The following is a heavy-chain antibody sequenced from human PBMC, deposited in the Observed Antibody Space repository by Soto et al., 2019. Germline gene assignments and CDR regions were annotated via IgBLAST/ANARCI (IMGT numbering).Heavy chain of an antibody. CDR3: ARWWSGSRQGFDP. D-gene: IGHD3-3*01. CDR1: GGSISSGDYY. Sequence: QVQLQESGPGLVKPSQTLSLTCTVSGGSISSGDYYWRWIRQHPGKVLEWIGYIYYSGSTYYNPSLKSRVTISVDTSKNQCSLKLSAVTAADTAVYYCARWWSGSRQGFDPWGQGTLVTVSS. J-gene: IGHJ5*02. V-gene: IGHV4-31*03. CDR2: IYYSGST.